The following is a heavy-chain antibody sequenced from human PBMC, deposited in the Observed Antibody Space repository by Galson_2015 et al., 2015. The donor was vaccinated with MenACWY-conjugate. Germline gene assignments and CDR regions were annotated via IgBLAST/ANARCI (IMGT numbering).Heavy chain of an antibody. J-gene: IGHJ3*01. V-gene: IGHV3-30*04. CDR3: ARGWGHTAMGYGLKPGAFDF. Sequence: SLRLSCAASGFTFNLYALHWVRQAPGKGLQWVSVITFDGNYEDYVASVKGRFTISRDNSKNTLYLHMNNLRPEDTALYFCARGWGHTAMGYGLKPGAFDFWCQGTMVTVSS. D-gene: IGHD5-18*01. CDR1: GFTFNLYA. CDR2: ITFDGNYE.